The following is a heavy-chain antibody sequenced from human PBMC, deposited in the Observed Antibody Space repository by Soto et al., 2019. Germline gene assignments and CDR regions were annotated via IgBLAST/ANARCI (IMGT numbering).Heavy chain of an antibody. CDR3: ARVYLYPIQLWLRDYCYYYGMDV. Sequence: SVKVSCKASGGTFSSYAISWVRQAPGQGLEWMGGIIPIFGTANYAQKFQGRVTITADESTSTAYMELSSLRSEDTAVYYCARVYLYPIQLWLRDYCYYYGMDVWGQGTTVTVSS. J-gene: IGHJ6*02. CDR2: IIPIFGTA. V-gene: IGHV1-69*13. CDR1: GGTFSSYA. D-gene: IGHD5-18*01.